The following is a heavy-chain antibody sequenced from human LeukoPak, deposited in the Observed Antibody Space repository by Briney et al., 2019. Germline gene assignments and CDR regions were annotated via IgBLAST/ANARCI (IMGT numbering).Heavy chain of an antibody. CDR1: GYTFTSYY. CDR3: ARDPTYGSGSTNWFDP. CDR2: INPSGGST. D-gene: IGHD3-10*01. Sequence: ASVKVSCKASGYTFTSYYMHWVRQAPGQGLEWVGIINPSGGSTSYAQRFQGRVTMTRDTSTSTVYMELSSLRSGDTAVYYCARDPTYGSGSTNWFDPWGQGTLVTVSS. J-gene: IGHJ5*02. V-gene: IGHV1-46*01.